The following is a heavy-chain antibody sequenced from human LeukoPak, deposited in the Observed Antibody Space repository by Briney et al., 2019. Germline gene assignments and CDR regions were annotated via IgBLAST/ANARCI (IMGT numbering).Heavy chain of an antibody. CDR3: ARGVDY. J-gene: IGHJ4*02. V-gene: IGHV4-30-4*08. CDR2: TYYSGST. CDR1: GGSFSGYY. Sequence: PSETLSLTCAVYGGSFSGYYWSWIRQPPGKGLEWIGYTYYSGSTYYNPSLKSRVTISVDTSKNQFSLKLSSVTAADTAVYYCARGVDYWGQGTLVTVSS.